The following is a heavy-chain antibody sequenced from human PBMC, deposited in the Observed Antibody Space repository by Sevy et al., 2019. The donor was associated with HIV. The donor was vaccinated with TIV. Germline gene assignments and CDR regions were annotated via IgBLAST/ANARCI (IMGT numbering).Heavy chain of an antibody. CDR3: VRDSWNYVFRYYYYGMDV. Sequence: ASVKVSCKASGYTFTSYGISWVRQAPGQGLEWMGWISAYNGNTNYAQKLQGRVTMTTDTSTSTAYLELRSLRSDDTAVYYCVRDSWNYVFRYYYYGMDVWGLGTTVTVSS. J-gene: IGHJ6*02. V-gene: IGHV1-18*01. CDR1: GYTFTSYG. CDR2: ISAYNGNT. D-gene: IGHD1-7*01.